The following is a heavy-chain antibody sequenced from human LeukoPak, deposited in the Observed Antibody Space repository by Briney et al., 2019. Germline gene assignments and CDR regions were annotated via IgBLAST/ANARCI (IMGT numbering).Heavy chain of an antibody. CDR3: ASIPYYYDSSGYYAFDY. D-gene: IGHD3-22*01. V-gene: IGHV3-53*01. CDR1: GITVSSNY. Sequence: GGALRLSCAASGITVSSNYMSWVRQAPGKGQEWVSVIYSGGSTSYADSVKGRFTISRDNSKNTLYLQMNSLRAEDTAVYYCASIPYYYDSSGYYAFDYWGQGTLITVSS. J-gene: IGHJ4*02. CDR2: IYSGGST.